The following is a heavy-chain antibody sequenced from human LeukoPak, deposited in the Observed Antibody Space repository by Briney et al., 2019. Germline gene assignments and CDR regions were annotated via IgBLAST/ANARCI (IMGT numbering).Heavy chain of an antibody. CDR1: GFTFSNYW. CDR2: IKNDGGEE. V-gene: IGHV3-7*05. CDR3: ATYYYDSSGCKD. Sequence: GGSLRLSCAASGFTFSNYWMTWVRQAPGKGLEWVANIKNDGGEEYYVDSVKGRFTISRGNAKNSLYLQMNSLRAEDTAVYYCATYYYDSSGCKDWGQGTLVTVSS. D-gene: IGHD3-22*01. J-gene: IGHJ4*02.